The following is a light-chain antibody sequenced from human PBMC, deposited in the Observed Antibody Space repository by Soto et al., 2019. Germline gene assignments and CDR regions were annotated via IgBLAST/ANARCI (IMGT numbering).Light chain of an antibody. CDR3: QQFRT. CDR2: GAS. V-gene: IGKV3-20*01. CDR1: QSISSSH. Sequence: DIVLTQSPGTLSLSPGERATLSCRTSQSISSSHLAWYQQKPGQAPRLLIYGASSRATGIPDRFSGSGSGTDFTLTISRLEPEDFAVYYCQQFRTFGPGTKVDIK. J-gene: IGKJ3*01.